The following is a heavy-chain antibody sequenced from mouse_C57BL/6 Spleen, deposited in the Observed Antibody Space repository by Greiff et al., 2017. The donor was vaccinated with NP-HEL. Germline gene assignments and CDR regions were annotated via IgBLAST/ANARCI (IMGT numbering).Heavy chain of an antibody. J-gene: IGHJ4*01. D-gene: IGHD2-1*01. CDR1: GYTFTDHT. CDR2: IYPRDGST. V-gene: IGHV1-78*01. Sequence: VQLQQSDAELVKPGASVKISCKVSGYTFTDHTIHWMKQRPEQGLEWIGYIYPRDGSTKYNEKFKGKATLTADKSSSTAYMQLNSLTSEDSAVYFCAGYGNYPYYAKDYWGQGASVTVSS. CDR3: AGYGNYPYYAKDY.